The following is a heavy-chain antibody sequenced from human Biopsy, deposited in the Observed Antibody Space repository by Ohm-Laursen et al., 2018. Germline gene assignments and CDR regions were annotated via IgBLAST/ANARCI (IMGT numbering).Heavy chain of an antibody. CDR3: ARHAPSYSGSYWRYFDL. CDR2: MYYSGKT. CDR1: GGSISNLY. V-gene: IGHV4-59*08. D-gene: IGHD1-26*01. J-gene: IGHJ2*01. Sequence: SDTLSLTCNVSGGSISNLYWSWIRQPPGKGLEWIGYMYYSGKTNYNPSLKSRVTISVDTSKNQLSLKLRSVTAADTAVYYCARHAPSYSGSYWRYFDLWGRGTLVTVSS.